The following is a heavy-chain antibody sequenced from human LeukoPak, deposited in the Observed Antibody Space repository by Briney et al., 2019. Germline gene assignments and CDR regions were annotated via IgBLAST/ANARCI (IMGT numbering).Heavy chain of an antibody. D-gene: IGHD6-13*01. Sequence: ASVKVSCKASGYTFTGYYVHWVRQAPGQGLEWMGWINPNSGGTNYAQKFQGWVTMTRDTSISTAYMELSRLRSDDTAVYYCARDPYSSSSWYYFDYWGQGTLVTVSS. CDR2: INPNSGGT. CDR1: GYTFTGYY. J-gene: IGHJ4*02. CDR3: ARDPYSSSSWYYFDY. V-gene: IGHV1-2*04.